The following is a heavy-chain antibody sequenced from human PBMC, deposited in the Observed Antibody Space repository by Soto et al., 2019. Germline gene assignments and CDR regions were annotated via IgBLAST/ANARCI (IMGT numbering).Heavy chain of an antibody. V-gene: IGHV3-23*01. CDR3: AKESTVGSPGDYFDS. D-gene: IGHD1-26*01. CDR1: GFTFSGYD. CDR2: IGVYANT. J-gene: IGHJ4*02. Sequence: GGSLRLSCAASGFTFSGYDMNWVRQAPGKGLEWVSAIGVYANTYYADSVKGRFTISRDDSRNTVHLQLNSLRVDDTAVYYCAKESTVGSPGDYFDSWGQGTLVTVSS.